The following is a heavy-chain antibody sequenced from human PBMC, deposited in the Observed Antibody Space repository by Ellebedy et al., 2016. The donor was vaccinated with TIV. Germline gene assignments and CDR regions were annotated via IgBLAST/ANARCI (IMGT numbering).Heavy chain of an antibody. CDR2: IYYSGST. J-gene: IGHJ4*02. CDR1: GASISTGDYY. Sequence: MPSETLSLTCTVSGASISTGDYYWSWIRQPPGKGLEWIGYIYYSGSTSYNPSLKSRVTISVDTSKNQFSLKLTSVTAADTAVYYCARGPNYVWGSYKYFYYWGQGILVTVSS. D-gene: IGHD3-16*01. CDR3: ARGPNYVWGSYKYFYY. V-gene: IGHV4-30-4*01.